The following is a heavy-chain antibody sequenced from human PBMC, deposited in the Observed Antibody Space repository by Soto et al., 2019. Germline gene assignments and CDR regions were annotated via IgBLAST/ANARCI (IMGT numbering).Heavy chain of an antibody. J-gene: IGHJ5*02. CDR2: IYYSGST. D-gene: IGHD3-22*01. CDR3: ARAGVTMIVLAMFAP. V-gene: IGHV4-31*03. CDR1: GGSISSGGYY. Sequence: TLSLTCTVSGGSISSGGYYWSWIRQHPGKGLEWIGYIYYSGSTYYNPSLKSRVTISVDTSKNQFSLKMSSVTAADTAVYYSARAGVTMIVLAMFAPCGQGTLVTVSS.